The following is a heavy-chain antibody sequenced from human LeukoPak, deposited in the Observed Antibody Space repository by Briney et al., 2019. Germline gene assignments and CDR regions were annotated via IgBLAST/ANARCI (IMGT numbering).Heavy chain of an antibody. J-gene: IGHJ3*02. CDR2: ISDSGGNT. D-gene: IGHD6-19*01. Sequence: GGSLRLSCAASGFTFRSYAMSWVRQAAGKGLEWVSAISDSGGNTYYADSVKGRFTISRDNSKNTLYLQMNSLRAEDTAVYYCAKAGYSSGWYEWSAFDIWGQGTMVTVSS. V-gene: IGHV3-23*01. CDR3: AKAGYSSGWYEWSAFDI. CDR1: GFTFRSYA.